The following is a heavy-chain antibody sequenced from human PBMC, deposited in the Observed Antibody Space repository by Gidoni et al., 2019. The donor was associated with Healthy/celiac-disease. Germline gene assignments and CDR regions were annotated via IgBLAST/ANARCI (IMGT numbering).Heavy chain of an antibody. CDR3: ARGPRITMVREVILWDY. V-gene: IGHV4-31*03. J-gene: IGHJ4*02. D-gene: IGHD3-10*01. Sequence: QVQLQESGPGLVQPSQTMSITCPVSGGSLRSVGYYWSWIRRHPGKGLEWIGYSYYSGSTYYNPSLKSRVTISVDTSKNQFSLKLSSVTAADTAVYYCARGPRITMVREVILWDYWGQGTLVTVSS. CDR1: GGSLRSVGYY. CDR2: SYYSGST.